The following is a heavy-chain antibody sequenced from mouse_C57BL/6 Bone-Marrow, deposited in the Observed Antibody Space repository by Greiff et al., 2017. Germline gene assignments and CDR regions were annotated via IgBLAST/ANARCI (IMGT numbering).Heavy chain of an antibody. CDR3: TGGDRYYFDY. Sequence: EVKVEESGGGLVQPGGSMKLSCVASGFTFSNYWMNWVRQSPEKGLEWVAQIRVKSDNYATHYAESVKGRFTISRDDSKSSVYLQMNNLRAEDTGIYYCTGGDRYYFDYWGQGTTLTVSS. D-gene: IGHD3-3*01. CDR2: IRVKSDNYAT. CDR1: GFTFSNYW. J-gene: IGHJ2*01. V-gene: IGHV6-3*01.